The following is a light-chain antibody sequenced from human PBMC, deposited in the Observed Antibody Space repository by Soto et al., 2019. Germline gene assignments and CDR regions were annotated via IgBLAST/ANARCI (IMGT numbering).Light chain of an antibody. CDR1: QSVGSN. Sequence: EIVMTQSPATLSVSPGERATLSCRASQSVGSNLAWYQQKPGQAPRLLIYGASTRATGIPARFSVSGSGTEFTLTSSSLQSEDVAIYFCQQYNNWPPDRTFGQGTKVEIK. CDR3: QQYNNWPPDRT. CDR2: GAS. V-gene: IGKV3-15*01. J-gene: IGKJ1*01.